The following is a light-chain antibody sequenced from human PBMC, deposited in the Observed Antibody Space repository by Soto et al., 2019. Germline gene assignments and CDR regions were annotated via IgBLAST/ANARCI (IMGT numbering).Light chain of an antibody. CDR3: QQYHSYSPYT. CDR1: QSISTS. Sequence: DIQMTQSPSTLSASVGDRVTITCRASQSISTSLAWYQHKPGKAPRLLIYKASSLETGVSSRLTGSGSGTELTLTISSLQPDDFATYYCQQYHSYSPYTFGQGTKLEI. V-gene: IGKV1-5*03. J-gene: IGKJ2*01. CDR2: KAS.